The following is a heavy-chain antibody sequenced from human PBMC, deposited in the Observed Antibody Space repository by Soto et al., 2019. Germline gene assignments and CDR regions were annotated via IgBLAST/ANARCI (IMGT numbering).Heavy chain of an antibody. CDR2: INHSGST. V-gene: IGHV4-34*01. D-gene: IGHD1-26*01. CDR1: GGSSSAYY. Sequence: PSETLSHTCTVYGGSSSAYYWSWIRPPPGKGLEWIGEINHSGSTNYNPSLKSRVTISVDTSKNQFSLKLSSVTAADTAVYYCARGLSGATRSVYGMDVWGQGTTVT. J-gene: IGHJ6*02. CDR3: ARGLSGATRSVYGMDV.